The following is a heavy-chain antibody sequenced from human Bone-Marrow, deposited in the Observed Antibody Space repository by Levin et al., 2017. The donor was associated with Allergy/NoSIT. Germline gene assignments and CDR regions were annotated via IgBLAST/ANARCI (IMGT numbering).Heavy chain of an antibody. CDR3: ARDLNGYNYGLNPGH. V-gene: IGHV3-30-3*01. CDR1: GFTFSAYA. D-gene: IGHD5-18*01. Sequence: GGSLRLSCAASGFTFSAYAMHWVRQAPGKGLEWVAAISYDGNNKNYADSVKGRFTISRDNSNNKVYLQMNSLRVEDTAVYYCARDLNGYNYGLNPGHWGQGTLVTVSS. CDR2: ISYDGNNK. J-gene: IGHJ4*02.